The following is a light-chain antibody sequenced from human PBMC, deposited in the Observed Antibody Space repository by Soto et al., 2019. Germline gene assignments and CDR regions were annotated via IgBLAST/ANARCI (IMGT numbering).Light chain of an antibody. CDR3: MQALQAWT. Sequence: IVMTQTPLSLPVTPGEPASISCRSSQSLLHRNGYNYLDWYLQKPGQSPQLLIYLGSNRASGVLDRFSGSGSGTDFTLKISRVEAEDVGVYYCMQALQAWTFGQGTKVEIK. J-gene: IGKJ1*01. CDR1: QSLLHRNGYNY. V-gene: IGKV2-28*01. CDR2: LGS.